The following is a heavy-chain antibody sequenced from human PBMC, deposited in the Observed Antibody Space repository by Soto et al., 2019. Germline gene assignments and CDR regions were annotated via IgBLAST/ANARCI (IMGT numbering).Heavy chain of an antibody. CDR3: AHMFGTVSHLGY. V-gene: IGHV2-5*02. D-gene: IGHD3-10*02. Sequence: QITLKEFGPTLLKPTQTLTLTCTFSGFSLTTSRLGVGWIRQPPGKALEWLALIYWDDDKRYSPSLRSRLTITKDTSKNQVVLTMTNMDPVDTATYYCAHMFGTVSHLGYWGQGTLVTVSS. CDR2: IYWDDDK. J-gene: IGHJ4*02. CDR1: GFSLTTSRLG.